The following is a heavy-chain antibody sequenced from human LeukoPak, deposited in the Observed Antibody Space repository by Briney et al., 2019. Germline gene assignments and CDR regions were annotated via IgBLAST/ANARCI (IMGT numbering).Heavy chain of an antibody. CDR2: INHSGST. D-gene: IGHD4-23*01. Sequence: SETLSLTCAVYGGSFSGYYWSWIRQPPGKGLEWIGEINHSGSTNYNPSLKSRVTISVDTSKNQFSLKLSSVTAADTAVYYCAKAGLYYGGSDYWGQGTLVTVSS. CDR3: AKAGLYYGGSDY. V-gene: IGHV4-34*01. CDR1: GGSFSGYY. J-gene: IGHJ4*02.